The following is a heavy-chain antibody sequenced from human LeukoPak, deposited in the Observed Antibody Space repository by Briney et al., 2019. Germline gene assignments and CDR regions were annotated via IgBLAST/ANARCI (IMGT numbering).Heavy chain of an antibody. Sequence: AGXXLRLSCAASGFTFSSYWMHWVRQAPGKGLVWVSRINSDGSSTSYADSVKGRFTISRDNAKNTLYLQMNSLRAEDTAVYYCARTVYSGSYYNYWGQGTLVTVSS. CDR2: INSDGSST. D-gene: IGHD1-26*01. J-gene: IGHJ4*02. V-gene: IGHV3-74*01. CDR1: GFTFSSYW. CDR3: ARTVYSGSYYNY.